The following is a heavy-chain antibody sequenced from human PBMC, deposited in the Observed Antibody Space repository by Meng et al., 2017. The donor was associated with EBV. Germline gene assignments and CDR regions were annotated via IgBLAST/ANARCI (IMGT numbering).Heavy chain of an antibody. CDR3: AHSRVGATEFDY. CDR1: GFSLSTSGVG. J-gene: IGHJ4*02. D-gene: IGHD1-26*01. Sequence: QLTLKESGPTLVNTPQTLTLTCTFSGFSLSTSGVGVGWSRQPPGKALEWLALIYWDDDKRYSPSLKSRLTITKDTSKNQVVLTMTNMDPVDTATYYCAHSRVGATEFDYWGQGTLVTVSS. CDR2: IYWDDDK. V-gene: IGHV2-5*02.